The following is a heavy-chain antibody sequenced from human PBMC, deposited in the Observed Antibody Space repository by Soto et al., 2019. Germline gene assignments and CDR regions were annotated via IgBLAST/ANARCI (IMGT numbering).Heavy chain of an antibody. CDR3: ARGYGYDSSGYYPAGTIPGWFDP. CDR1: GGSISSGDYY. D-gene: IGHD3-22*01. CDR2: IYYSGST. J-gene: IGHJ5*02. V-gene: IGHV4-30-4*01. Sequence: SETLSVTWTVSGGSISSGDYYWSWIRQPPGKGLEWIGYIYYSGSTYYNPSLKSRVTISVDTSKNQFSLKLSSVTAADTAVYYCARGYGYDSSGYYPAGTIPGWFDPWGQGTLVTVS.